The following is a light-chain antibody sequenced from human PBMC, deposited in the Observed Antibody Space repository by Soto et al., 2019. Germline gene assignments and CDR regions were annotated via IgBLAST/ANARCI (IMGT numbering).Light chain of an antibody. J-gene: IGLJ1*01. CDR3: ASYTSSSSYV. Sequence: ALAQPASVSGSPGQSITISCTGTSSDVGGYNYVSWYQQHPGKAPKLMIYEVSNRPSGVSNRFSGSKSGNTASLTISGLQAEDEADYYCASYTSSSSYVFGTGTKLTVL. V-gene: IGLV2-14*01. CDR2: EVS. CDR1: SSDVGGYNY.